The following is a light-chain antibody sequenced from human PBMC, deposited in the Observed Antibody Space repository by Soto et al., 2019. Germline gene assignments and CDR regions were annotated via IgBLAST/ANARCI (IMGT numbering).Light chain of an antibody. V-gene: IGLV6-57*04. Sequence: NFMLTQPHSVSESPGKTLTISCTRSRGSIASNYVQWYQQRPGSAPTTVIYEDNQRPSGVPDRFSGSIDSSSNSASLTISGLKTEDKADYYCQSYDSSNPVVFGGGTKLTVL. CDR1: RGSIASNY. J-gene: IGLJ2*01. CDR3: QSYDSSNPVV. CDR2: EDN.